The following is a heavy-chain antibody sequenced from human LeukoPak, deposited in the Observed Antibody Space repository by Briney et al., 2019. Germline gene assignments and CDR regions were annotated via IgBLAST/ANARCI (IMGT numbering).Heavy chain of an antibody. D-gene: IGHD1-26*01. CDR1: GGSISSSSYY. V-gene: IGHV4-39*02. Sequence: SETLSLTCTVSGGSISSSSYYWGWIRQPPGKGLEWIGSIYYSGSTYYNPSLKSRVTISVDTSKNQFSLKLSSVTAADTAVYYCARDVGATTGPVDYWGQGTLVTVSS. J-gene: IGHJ4*02. CDR2: IYYSGST. CDR3: ARDVGATTGPVDY.